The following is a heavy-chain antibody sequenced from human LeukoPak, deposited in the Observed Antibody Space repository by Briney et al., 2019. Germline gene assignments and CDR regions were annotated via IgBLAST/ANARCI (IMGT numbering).Heavy chain of an antibody. V-gene: IGHV3-9*01. Sequence: GGSLRLSCAASGFTFDDYAMHWVRQAPGKGLEWVSGISWNSGSIGYADSVKGRFTISRDNAKNSLYLQMNSLRAEDTAVYYCARDHEIDYWGQGTLVTVSS. CDR3: ARDHEIDY. J-gene: IGHJ4*02. CDR2: ISWNSGSI. CDR1: GFTFDDYA.